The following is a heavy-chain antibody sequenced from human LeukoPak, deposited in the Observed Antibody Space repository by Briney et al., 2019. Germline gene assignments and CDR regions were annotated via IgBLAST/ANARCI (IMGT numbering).Heavy chain of an antibody. D-gene: IGHD2-2*01. J-gene: IGHJ3*02. CDR3: ARVACSITSCGYDAFDI. V-gene: IGHV3-30*04. CDR2: ISYDGSNK. Sequence: PGRSLRLSCAASGFTFSSHAMHWVRQPPGKGLEWVAVISYDGSNKYYADSVKGRFTISRDNSKNTLYLQMNSLRAEDTAVYYCARVACSITSCGYDAFDIWGQGTMVTVSS. CDR1: GFTFSSHA.